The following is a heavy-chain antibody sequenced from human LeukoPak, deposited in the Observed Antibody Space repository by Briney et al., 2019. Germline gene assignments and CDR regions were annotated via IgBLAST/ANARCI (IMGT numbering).Heavy chain of an antibody. CDR3: ARGYYDSGGYYYYYYGMDV. V-gene: IGHV1-18*01. J-gene: IGHJ6*02. Sequence: EASVKVSCKASGYTFTSYGISWVRQAPGQGLEWMGWISGYKGNTDYAQKFQGRVTMTTDTSTNTAYMELGSLRSDDTAVCYCARGYYDSGGYYYYYYGMDVWGQGTTVTVSS. CDR1: GYTFTSYG. D-gene: IGHD3-22*01. CDR2: ISGYKGNT.